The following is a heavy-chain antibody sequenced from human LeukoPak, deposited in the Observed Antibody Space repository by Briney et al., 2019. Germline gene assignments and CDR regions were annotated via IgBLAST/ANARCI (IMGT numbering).Heavy chain of an antibody. CDR3: ARRSGYSFDH. V-gene: IGHV3-21*03. CDR1: GFTFNTYN. D-gene: IGHD3-3*01. J-gene: IGHJ4*02. Sequence: GGSLGLSCAASGFTFNTYNVNRVRQTPGKGLEWVSSISSSSTYIYSADSVKGRFTISRDNATNSLYLQMNSLRAQDTAVYYWARRSGYSFDHWGQGTPVTVSS. CDR2: ISSSSTYI.